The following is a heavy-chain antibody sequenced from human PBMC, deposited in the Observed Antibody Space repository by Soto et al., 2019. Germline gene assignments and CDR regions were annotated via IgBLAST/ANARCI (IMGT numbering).Heavy chain of an antibody. CDR2: ISSNGGST. D-gene: IGHD3-16*02. CDR1: GFTFSSYA. CDR3: ARDSGDYIWGSYRHLDY. J-gene: IGHJ4*02. V-gene: IGHV3-64*01. Sequence: EVQLVESGGGLVQPGGSLRLSCAASGFTFSSYAMHWVRQAPGKGLEYVSAISSNGGSTYYANSVKGRFTISRDNSKNTLYLQMGSLRAEDMAVYYCARDSGDYIWGSYRHLDYWGQGTLVTVSS.